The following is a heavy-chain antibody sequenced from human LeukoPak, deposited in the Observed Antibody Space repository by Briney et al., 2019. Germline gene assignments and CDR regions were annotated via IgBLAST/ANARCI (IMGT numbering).Heavy chain of an antibody. J-gene: IGHJ3*02. CDR2: ISESGSGT. D-gene: IGHD3-3*01. CDR1: GFTFRNYA. Sequence: GGSLRLSCAASGFTFRNYAMSWVRQAPGKGLEWVSAISESGSGTYYADSVKGRLTISRDNSKNTLYLQMNSLRAEDTAVYYCAKVLFGVVINAFDIWGQGTMVTVSS. V-gene: IGHV3-23*01. CDR3: AKVLFGVVINAFDI.